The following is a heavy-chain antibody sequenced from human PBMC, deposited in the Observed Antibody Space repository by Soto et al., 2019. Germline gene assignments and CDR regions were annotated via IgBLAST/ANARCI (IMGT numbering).Heavy chain of an antibody. D-gene: IGHD3-3*01. Sequence: GASVKVSCKASGYTFTSYGISWVRQAPGQGLEWMGWISAYNGNTNYAQKLQGRVTMTTDTSTSTAYMELRSLRSDDTAVFYCAKEYYDFWSGYYLVFDPWGQGTLVTVSS. CDR2: ISAYNGNT. V-gene: IGHV1-18*01. CDR3: AKEYYDFWSGYYLVFDP. J-gene: IGHJ5*02. CDR1: GYTFTSYG.